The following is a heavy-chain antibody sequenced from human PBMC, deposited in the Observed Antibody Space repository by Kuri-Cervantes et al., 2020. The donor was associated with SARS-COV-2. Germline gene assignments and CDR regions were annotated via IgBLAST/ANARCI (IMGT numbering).Heavy chain of an antibody. V-gene: IGHV5-51*01. CDR2: IYPGDSDT. J-gene: IGHJ4*02. CDR3: ARRAGVHSSHHFDY. D-gene: IGHD6-19*01. Sequence: GSLRLSCKASGYSFTNFWIGWVRQMPGKGLGWMGIIYPGDSDTTCSPSFHGQVTISADKSINTAYLQWGSLKASDTAMYYCARRAGVHSSHHFDYWGQGTLVTVSS. CDR1: GYSFTNFW.